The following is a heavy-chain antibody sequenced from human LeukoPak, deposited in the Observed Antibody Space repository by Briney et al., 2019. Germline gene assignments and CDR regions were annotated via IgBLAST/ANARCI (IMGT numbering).Heavy chain of an antibody. J-gene: IGHJ4*02. V-gene: IGHV3-33*01. Sequence: GGSLRLSCAASGFTFSSYGMHWVRQAPGKGLEWVAVVLYDGSKKYSADSVKGRITISRDDSKNTLYLQMNSLRAEDTAVYYCARGVGYYDSSGTIDYWGQGTLVTVSS. D-gene: IGHD3-22*01. CDR1: GFTFSSYG. CDR3: ARGVGYYDSSGTIDY. CDR2: VLYDGSKK.